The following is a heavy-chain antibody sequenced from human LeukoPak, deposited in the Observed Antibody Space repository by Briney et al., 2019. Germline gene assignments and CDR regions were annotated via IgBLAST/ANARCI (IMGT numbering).Heavy chain of an antibody. D-gene: IGHD3-10*01. CDR2: ISGSGGST. CDR3: AKNKHYYGSGSYYIVGY. CDR1: GFTFNSYA. J-gene: IGHJ4*02. V-gene: IGHV3-23*01. Sequence: GGSLRLSCAASGFTFNSYAISWVRQAPGKGLEWVSAISGSGGSTYYADSVKGRFTISRDNSKNTLYLQMNSLRAEDTAVYYCAKNKHYYGSGSYYIVGYWGQGTLVTVSS.